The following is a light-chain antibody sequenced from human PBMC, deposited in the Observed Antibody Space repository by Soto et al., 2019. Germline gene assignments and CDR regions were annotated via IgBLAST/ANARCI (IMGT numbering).Light chain of an antibody. CDR2: DVS. V-gene: IGLV2-14*03. J-gene: IGLJ2*01. CDR1: SSDVGGYKY. CDR3: SSYTSSSTLVV. Sequence: QSALTQPASVSGSPGQSITISCTGTSSDVGGYKYVSWYQHHPGKAPKLMIYDVSNRPSGVSNRFSGSKSGNTASLTISGLQAEDEADYYCSSYTSSSTLVVFGGGTKVTVL.